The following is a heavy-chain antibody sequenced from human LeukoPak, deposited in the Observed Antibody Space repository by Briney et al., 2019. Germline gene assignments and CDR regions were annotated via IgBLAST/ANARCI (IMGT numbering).Heavy chain of an antibody. D-gene: IGHD5-18*01. Sequence: GGSLRLSCAASGFTVSSNYMSWVRQAPGKGLEWVSVIYSGGSTYYADSVKGRFTISRDNSKNTLYLQMNSLRAEDTAVYYCARARGYSYGFLDYWGQGTLVTVSS. CDR2: IYSGGST. V-gene: IGHV3-53*01. J-gene: IGHJ4*02. CDR1: GFTVSSNY. CDR3: ARARGYSYGFLDY.